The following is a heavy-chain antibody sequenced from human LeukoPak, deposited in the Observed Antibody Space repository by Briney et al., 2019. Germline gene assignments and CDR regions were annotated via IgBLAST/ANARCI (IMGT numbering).Heavy chain of an antibody. J-gene: IGHJ4*02. CDR1: GFTFSSYV. Sequence: GGSLRLSCAASGFTFSSYVMHWVRQAPGKGLEWVAIISYDGSNEYYADSVKGRFTISRDNSKNTLYLQMNSLRAEDTAVYYCAKDNAYSSGWLYYFDYWGQGTLVTVSS. CDR3: AKDNAYSSGWLYYFDY. V-gene: IGHV3-30*04. D-gene: IGHD6-19*01. CDR2: ISYDGSNE.